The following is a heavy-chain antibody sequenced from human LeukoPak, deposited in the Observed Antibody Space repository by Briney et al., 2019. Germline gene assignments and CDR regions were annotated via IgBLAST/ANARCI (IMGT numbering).Heavy chain of an antibody. CDR1: GGTFSSYA. V-gene: IGHV1-18*01. J-gene: IGHJ4*02. D-gene: IGHD2-2*01. Sequence: GASVKVSCKASGGTFSSYAISWVRQAPGQGLEWMGWISAYNGNTNYAQKLQGRVTMTTDTSTSTAYMELRSLRSDDTAVYYCARAAYCSSTSCYPGNFDYWGQGTLVTVSS. CDR2: ISAYNGNT. CDR3: ARAAYCSSTSCYPGNFDY.